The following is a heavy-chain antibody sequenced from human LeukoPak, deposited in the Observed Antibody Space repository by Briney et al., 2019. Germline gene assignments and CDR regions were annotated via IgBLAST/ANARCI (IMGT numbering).Heavy chain of an antibody. CDR2: ISGSGGST. V-gene: IGHV3-23*01. CDR1: GFTFSSYA. CDR3: ATYSSSWYCFDY. J-gene: IGHJ4*02. Sequence: GGSLRLSCAASGFTFSSYAMSWVRQAPGKGLEWVSAISGSGGSTYHADSVKGRFTISRDNSKNTLYLQMNSLRAEDTAVYYCATYSSSWYCFDYWGQGTLVTVSS. D-gene: IGHD6-13*01.